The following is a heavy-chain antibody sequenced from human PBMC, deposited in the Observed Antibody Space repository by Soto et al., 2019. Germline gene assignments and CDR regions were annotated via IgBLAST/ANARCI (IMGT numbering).Heavy chain of an antibody. D-gene: IGHD5-18*01. CDR1: GGSISSGNW. Sequence: QVQLQESGPGLVKLSGTLSLTCAVSGGSISSGNWWSCVRQPPGKGLEWIGEIYHSGSTNYNPSLKSQVTISVDKSKNQFSLKLSSVTAADTAVYSCARTPWDGYTGYYFDYWGQGTLVTVSS. J-gene: IGHJ4*02. CDR2: IYHSGST. CDR3: ARTPWDGYTGYYFDY. V-gene: IGHV4-4*02.